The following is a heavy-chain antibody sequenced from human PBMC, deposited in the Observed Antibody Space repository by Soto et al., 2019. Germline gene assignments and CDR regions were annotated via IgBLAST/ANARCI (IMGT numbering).Heavy chain of an antibody. CDR2: ISGGGETT. CDR1: GFTFSSYA. Sequence: EVQLLESGGGLVQPGGSLRLSCAASGFTFSSYAMWWVRQAPGKGLECVSAISGGGETTYYADSVKGRFTISRDNSKNTLYLQMNSLRAEDTAVYYCAFNSVSGSYYFAYWGQGTLVTVSS. J-gene: IGHJ4*02. D-gene: IGHD3-10*01. CDR3: AFNSVSGSYYFAY. V-gene: IGHV3-23*01.